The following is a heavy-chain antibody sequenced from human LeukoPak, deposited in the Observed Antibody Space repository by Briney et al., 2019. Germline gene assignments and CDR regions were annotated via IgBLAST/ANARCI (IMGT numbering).Heavy chain of an antibody. V-gene: IGHV3-30*04. Sequence: GGSLRLSCAASGFTFSSYAMHRVRQAPGKGLEWVAVISYDGSNKYYADSVKGRFTIPRDNSKNTLYLQMNSLRAEDTAVYYCARAAGTGYYGMDVWGQGTTVTVSS. J-gene: IGHJ6*02. CDR2: ISYDGSNK. CDR1: GFTFSSYA. D-gene: IGHD6-13*01. CDR3: ARAAGTGYYGMDV.